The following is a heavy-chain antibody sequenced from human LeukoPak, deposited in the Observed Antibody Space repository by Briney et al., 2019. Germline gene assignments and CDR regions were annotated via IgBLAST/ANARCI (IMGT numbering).Heavy chain of an antibody. CDR1: GFTFSDYY. Sequence: GGSLRLSCAASGFTFSDYYMSWIRQAPGKGLEWVSVKGRFTISRDNAKNSLYLQMNSLRAEDTAVYYCALRFDIWGQGTMVTVSS. V-gene: IGHV3-11*04. J-gene: IGHJ3*02. CDR3: ALRFDI.